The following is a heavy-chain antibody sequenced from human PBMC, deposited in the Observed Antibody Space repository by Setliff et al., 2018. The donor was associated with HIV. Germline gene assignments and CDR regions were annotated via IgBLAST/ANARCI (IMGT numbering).Heavy chain of an antibody. D-gene: IGHD6-13*01. CDR1: GYSISSGYY. CDR3: ARRARAGSDYYYYGMDV. J-gene: IGHJ6*02. Sequence: SETLSLTCAVSGYSISSGYYWSWIRQPPGKGLEWIGYIYFGGSANYNPSLKSRVTISVDTSKNQFSLKLSSVTAADTAVYYCARRARAGSDYYYYGMDVWGQGTTVTVSS. V-gene: IGHV4-38-2*01. CDR2: IYFGGSA.